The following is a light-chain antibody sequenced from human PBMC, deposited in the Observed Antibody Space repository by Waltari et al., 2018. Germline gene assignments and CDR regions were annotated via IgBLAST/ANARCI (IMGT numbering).Light chain of an antibody. CDR3: AAWDDSLRVV. CDR2: RIN. V-gene: IGLV1-47*01. Sequence: YNQPPGPAPNPPTFRINERPTGVPDRFVGSKSGTSASLAITGLRSEDEADYYCAAWDDSLRVVFGGGTKLTVL. J-gene: IGLJ2*01.